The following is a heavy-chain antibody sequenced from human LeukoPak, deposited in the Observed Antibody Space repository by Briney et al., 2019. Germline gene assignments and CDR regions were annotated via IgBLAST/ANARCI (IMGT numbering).Heavy chain of an antibody. D-gene: IGHD2-15*01. CDR1: GFSFRNYR. Sequence: GGSLRLSCAASGFSFRNYRMGWVRQAPGKGLEWVANTKPDGSAEYYADSVRGRFTASRDNANNLLYLQMNRLRAEDTAVYYCARDGGLHTNFDYWGQGTLVTVSS. J-gene: IGHJ4*02. CDR3: ARDGGLHTNFDY. V-gene: IGHV3-7*01. CDR2: TKPDGSAE.